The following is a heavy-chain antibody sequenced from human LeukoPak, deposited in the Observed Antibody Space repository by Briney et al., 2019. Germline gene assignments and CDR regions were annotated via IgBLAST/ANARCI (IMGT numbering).Heavy chain of an antibody. CDR1: GGTFISYT. J-gene: IGHJ5*02. CDR3: ARDFVGAISAEP. D-gene: IGHD1-26*01. CDR2: IIPILGIA. V-gene: IGHV1-69*04. Sequence: SVKVSCKASGGTFISYTISWVRQAPGQGLEWMGRIIPILGIANYAQKFQGRVTITADKSTSTAYMELSSLRSEDTAVYYCARDFVGAISAEPWGQGTLVTVSS.